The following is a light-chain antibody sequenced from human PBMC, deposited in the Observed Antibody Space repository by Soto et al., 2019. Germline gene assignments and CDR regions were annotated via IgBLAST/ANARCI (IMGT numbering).Light chain of an antibody. J-gene: IGKJ3*01. CDR2: AAS. CDR3: QQSYTTLFT. CDR1: QSISNY. V-gene: IGKV1-39*01. Sequence: DILMTQSPSSLSASVGDRVTITCRASQSISNYLNWYQQKPGKAPKLLIYAASSLQSGVPSRFSGSGSGTGFTLTISSLQPEDFATYSCQQSYTTLFTFGPGTNVDIK.